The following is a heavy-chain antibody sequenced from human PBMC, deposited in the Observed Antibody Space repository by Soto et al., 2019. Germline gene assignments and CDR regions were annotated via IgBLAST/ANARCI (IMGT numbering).Heavy chain of an antibody. V-gene: IGHV1-18*01. CDR1: GYTFTSYG. CDR2: ISAYNGNT. Sequence: QVQLVQSGAEVKKPGASVKVSCKASGYTFTSYGISWVRQAPGQGLEWMGWISAYNGNTNYAQKLQGRGTMTTDTSTNTGVTKLRRPHTDETAVSYWSRKLTGYPYSWGQGTLVTVSS. CDR3: SRKLTGYPYS. D-gene: IGHD3-9*01. J-gene: IGHJ4*02.